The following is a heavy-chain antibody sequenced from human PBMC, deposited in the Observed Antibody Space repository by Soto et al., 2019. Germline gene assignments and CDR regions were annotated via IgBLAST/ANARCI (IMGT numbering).Heavy chain of an antibody. D-gene: IGHD2-15*01. CDR3: ARDLLVAATHVS. CDR2: ISSSSSYI. J-gene: IGHJ4*02. V-gene: IGHV3-21*01. Sequence: GWSLRLSCASSVFTFISYSMNWFRQAPGKGLEWVSSISSSSSYIYYADSVKGRFTISRDNAKNSLYLQMNSLRAEDTAVYYCARDLLVAATHVSWGQGTLVTVSS. CDR1: VFTFISYS.